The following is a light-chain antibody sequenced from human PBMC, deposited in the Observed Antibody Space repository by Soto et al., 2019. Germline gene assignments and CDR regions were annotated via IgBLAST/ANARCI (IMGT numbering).Light chain of an antibody. CDR2: DAS. Sequence: EIVLTQSPATLSLSPGDRATLSCRASQSVSSYLAWYQQKPGQAPRLLIYDASNKATVIPARFSGSGSGTDFPITSSSLEPEDVAVYYCQQRSNWPTFGQGTRLEIK. CDR3: QQRSNWPT. J-gene: IGKJ5*01. CDR1: QSVSSY. V-gene: IGKV3-11*01.